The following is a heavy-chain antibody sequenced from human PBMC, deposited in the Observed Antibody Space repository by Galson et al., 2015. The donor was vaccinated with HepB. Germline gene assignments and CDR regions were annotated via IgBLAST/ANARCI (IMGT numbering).Heavy chain of an antibody. J-gene: IGHJ3*01. CDR2: ISAYSGNT. Sequence: SVKVSCKASGYTFTSYGISWVRQAPGQGLEWMGWISAYSGNTNYAQKLQGRVTMTTDTSTSTAYMELRSLRSDDTAVYYCASALSYSSSGYDSFDFRGPGTMVTVSS. D-gene: IGHD6-13*01. CDR3: ASALSYSSSGYDSFDF. V-gene: IGHV1-18*04. CDR1: GYTFTSYG.